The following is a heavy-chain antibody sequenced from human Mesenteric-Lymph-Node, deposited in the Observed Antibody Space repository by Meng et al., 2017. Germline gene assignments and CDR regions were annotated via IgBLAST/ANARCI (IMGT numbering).Heavy chain of an antibody. CDR2: IFHSGST. Sequence: SETLSLTCFVSGGSMSSSWYYWGWIRQPPGQGLEWIGNIFHSGSTHYNPSLKSRVTISVDTSKNQFSLKLSSVTAADTAVYYCASSEMATGLPSSWGQGTLVTVSS. CDR3: ASSEMATGLPSS. D-gene: IGHD5-24*01. CDR1: GGSMSSSWYY. V-gene: IGHV4-39*07. J-gene: IGHJ4*02.